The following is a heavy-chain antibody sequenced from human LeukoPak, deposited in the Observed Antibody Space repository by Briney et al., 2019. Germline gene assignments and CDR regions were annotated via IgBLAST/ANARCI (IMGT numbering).Heavy chain of an antibody. V-gene: IGHV3-30*01. CDR2: ISYDGNHI. CDR3: ARHKYGVSLFDS. CDR1: GFTFSTYT. J-gene: IGHJ4*02. D-gene: IGHD4-17*01. Sequence: GGSLRLSCAASGFTFSTYTMHWVRQAPGKGLEWLAVISYDGNHIFYVDSVKGRFTISRDNSKNTLYLQLNSLRSEDTAVYYCARHKYGVSLFDSWGQGTLVTVSS.